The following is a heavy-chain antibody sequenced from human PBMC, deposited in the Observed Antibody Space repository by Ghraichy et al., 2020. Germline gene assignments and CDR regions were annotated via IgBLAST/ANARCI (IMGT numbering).Heavy chain of an antibody. Sequence: GGSLRLSCAASGFNFRGYWMTWVRQAPGKELEWVANINILESEKYYVGSVKGRFIISRDNARNSLYLQMNSLRAEDTALYFCGRGGPDNSNNAVDIWGQGTMVTVSS. V-gene: IGHV3-7*03. CDR2: INILESEK. CDR1: GFNFRGYW. J-gene: IGHJ3*02. D-gene: IGHD4-11*01. CDR3: GRGGPDNSNNAVDI.